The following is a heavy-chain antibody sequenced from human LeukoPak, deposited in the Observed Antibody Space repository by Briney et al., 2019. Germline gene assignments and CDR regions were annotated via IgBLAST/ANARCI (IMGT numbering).Heavy chain of an antibody. CDR1: GFTFSSYW. CDR2: IKQDGSEK. Sequence: GGSLRLSCAASGFTFSSYWMSWVRQAPGKGLEWVANIKQDGSEKYYVDSVKGRFTISRDNAKNSLYLQMNSLRAEDTAVHYCARDMGAGMGYCSSTSCPTYDAFDIWGQGTMVTVSS. V-gene: IGHV3-7*03. J-gene: IGHJ3*02. CDR3: ARDMGAGMGYCSSTSCPTYDAFDI. D-gene: IGHD2-2*01.